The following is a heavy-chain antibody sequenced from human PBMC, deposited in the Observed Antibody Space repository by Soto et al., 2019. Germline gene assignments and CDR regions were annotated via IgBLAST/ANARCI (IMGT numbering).Heavy chain of an antibody. V-gene: IGHV4-31*03. D-gene: IGHD2-21*02. CDR3: AIYCGNSVYFDY. CDR2: VYYSGST. Sequence: PSETLSLTCTLSGCSISSGGYYWSWIRQHPGKGLEWIGCVYYSGSTYYNPSLKSRLTISVDTSKNQFSLKLSSVTAADTAAYYCAIYCGNSVYFDYWGKGTLVTVAS. J-gene: IGHJ4*02. CDR1: GCSISSGGYY.